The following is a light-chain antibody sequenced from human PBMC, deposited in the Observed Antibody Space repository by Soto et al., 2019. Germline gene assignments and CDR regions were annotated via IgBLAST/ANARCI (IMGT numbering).Light chain of an antibody. CDR1: ALPKQY. J-gene: IGLJ2*01. CDR3: QSADSSGTYDVV. Sequence: SYELTQPPSVSVSPGQTARITCSGDALPKQYAYWYQQKPGQAPVLVIYKDSERPSGIPERFSGASSGTTVTLTISGVQAEDEADYYWQSADSSGTYDVVFGGGTKVTVL. CDR2: KDS. V-gene: IGLV3-25*03.